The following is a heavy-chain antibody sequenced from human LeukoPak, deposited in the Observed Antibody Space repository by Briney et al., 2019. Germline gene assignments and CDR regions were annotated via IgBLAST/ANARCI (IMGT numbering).Heavy chain of an antibody. CDR3: ARRITIYGVGNWFDP. J-gene: IGHJ5*02. D-gene: IGHD3-3*01. Sequence: GESLKISCKGFGYSFTTHWIGWVRQMPGKGLEWIGIIYPGDSDTRYSPPFQSQVTISVDKSTSTAYLQWSSLKASDTAIYYCARRITIYGVGNWFDPWGQGTLVTVSS. CDR2: IYPGDSDT. CDR1: GYSFTTHW. V-gene: IGHV5-51*01.